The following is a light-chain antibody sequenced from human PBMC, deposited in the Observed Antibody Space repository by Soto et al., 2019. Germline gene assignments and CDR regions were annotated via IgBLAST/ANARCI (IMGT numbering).Light chain of an antibody. Sequence: EIEMTQSPATLSVSPGERATLSCRASQSVRSNLAWYQQKPGQAPRLLIYGASSRATGIPARFSGSGSGTEFTLTISSLQSEDFAVYYCQEYNNWPPYTFGQGTKLEIK. J-gene: IGKJ2*01. CDR3: QEYNNWPPYT. CDR2: GAS. CDR1: QSVRSN. V-gene: IGKV3-15*01.